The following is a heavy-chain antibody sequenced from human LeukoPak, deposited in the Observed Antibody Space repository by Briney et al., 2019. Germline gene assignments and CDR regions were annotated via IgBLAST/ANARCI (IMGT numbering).Heavy chain of an antibody. J-gene: IGHJ5*02. CDR3: ARDGYNYGLDP. V-gene: IGHV4-59*01. CDR1: GGSISSYY. Sequence: SETLSLTCTVSGGSISSYYWSWIRQPPGKGLEWIGYIYYSGSTNYNPSLKSRVTISVDTSKNQFSLKLSSVTAADTAVYYCARDGYNYGLDPWGQETLVTVSS. CDR2: IYYSGST. D-gene: IGHD5-24*01.